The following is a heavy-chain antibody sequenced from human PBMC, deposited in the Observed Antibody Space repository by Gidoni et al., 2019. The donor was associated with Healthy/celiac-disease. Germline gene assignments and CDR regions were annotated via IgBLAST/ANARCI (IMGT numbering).Heavy chain of an antibody. Sequence: QVQLVQSGAEVKKPGASVKVSCKASGYTFTSYGISWVRQAPGQGLEWMGWISAYNGNTNYAQKLQGRVTMTTDTSTSTAYMELRSLRSDDTAVYYCARGVLEGFGFGDSVVYYYYMDVWGKGTTVTVSS. J-gene: IGHJ6*03. V-gene: IGHV1-18*01. CDR2: ISAYNGNT. CDR1: GYTFTSYG. D-gene: IGHD3-10*01. CDR3: ARGVLEGFGFGDSVVYYYYMDV.